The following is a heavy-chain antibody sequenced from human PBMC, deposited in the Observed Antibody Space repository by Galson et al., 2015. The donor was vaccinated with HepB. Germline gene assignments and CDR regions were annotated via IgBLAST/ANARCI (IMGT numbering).Heavy chain of an antibody. CDR3: ARQLAYCVANTCQIFFDY. J-gene: IGHJ4*02. CDR1: GDSVSSTSAA. CDR2: TYYRSKWYN. D-gene: IGHD2-21*01. Sequence: CAISGDSVSSTSAAWNWIRQSPSRGLEWLGRTYYRSKWYNSYAVSVKSRITINPDTTKNQFSLQLNPVTPEDTAIYYCARQLAYCVANTCQIFFDYWGQGTLVTVSS. V-gene: IGHV6-1*01.